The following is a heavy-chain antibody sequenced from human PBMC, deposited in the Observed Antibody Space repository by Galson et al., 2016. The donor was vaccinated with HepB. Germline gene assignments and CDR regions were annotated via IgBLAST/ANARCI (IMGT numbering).Heavy chain of an antibody. CDR1: GFTFRDYS. CDR3: MSPYYGDYKNF. J-gene: IGHJ4*02. Sequence: SLRLSCAVSGFTFRDYSMHWVRQAPGKRLEYVSAITANGDTTYYADSVQGRFTISRDNSKNTFYLQMTSLRSEDTAVCYCMSPYYGDYKNFWGRGTLVTVSS. D-gene: IGHD4-17*01. CDR2: ITANGDTT. V-gene: IGHV3-64D*06.